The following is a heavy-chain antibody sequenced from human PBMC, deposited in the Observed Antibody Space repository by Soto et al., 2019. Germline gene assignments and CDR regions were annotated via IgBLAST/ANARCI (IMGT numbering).Heavy chain of an antibody. D-gene: IGHD4-17*01. J-gene: IGHJ4*02. V-gene: IGHV1-18*01. Sequence: VASVKVSCKASGYTITSYGISWVRQAPGQGLEWMGWISAYNGNTNYAQKLQGRVTMTTDTSTSTAYMELRSLRSDDTAVYYCARDFSDYGDYEDLDYWGQGTLVTVSS. CDR3: ARDFSDYGDYEDLDY. CDR1: GYTITSYG. CDR2: ISAYNGNT.